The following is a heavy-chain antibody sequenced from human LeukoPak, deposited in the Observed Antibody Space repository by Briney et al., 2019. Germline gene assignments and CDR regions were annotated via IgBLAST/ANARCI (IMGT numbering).Heavy chain of an antibody. V-gene: IGHV3-15*01. J-gene: IGHJ4*02. CDR3: ATGGYYFDY. CDR1: GFTFSNAC. D-gene: IGHD3-16*01. CDR2: IKSKPNGGTT. Sequence: GGSLRLSCAGSGFTFSNACMNWVRQVPGKGLEWVGRIKSKPNGGTTDYAAPVKGRFSISRDDSKNTVYVQMNSLKTEDTAVYYCATGGYYFDYWGQGTLVTVSS.